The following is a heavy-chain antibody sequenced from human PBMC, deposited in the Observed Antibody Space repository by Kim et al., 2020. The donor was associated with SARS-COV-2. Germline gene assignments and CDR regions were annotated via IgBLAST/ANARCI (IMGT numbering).Heavy chain of an antibody. J-gene: IGHJ4*02. V-gene: IGHV3-74*01. CDR2: ISSDGSFT. CDR3: AHFGFDWLSSL. Sequence: GGSLRLSCEGSGFIFSHYWMHWVRQAPGKGLEWVSRISSDGSFTGYADSVKGRFTISRDNAKNTLYLQMNSLRAEDTAVYYCAHFGFDWLSSLWGQGTLLTVSS. CDR1: GFIFSHYW. D-gene: IGHD3-9*01.